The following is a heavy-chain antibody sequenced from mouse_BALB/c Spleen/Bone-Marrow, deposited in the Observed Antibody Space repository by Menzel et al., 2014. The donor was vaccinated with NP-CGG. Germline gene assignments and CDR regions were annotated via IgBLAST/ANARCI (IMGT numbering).Heavy chain of an antibody. CDR1: GYSFTGHF. CDR3: ARDYYDYYFDY. J-gene: IGHJ2*01. CDR2: INPYNGDT. Sequence: EVQLQQSGPELVKPGASVKISCKASGYSFTGHFMNWVMQSHGKSLEWIGRINPYNGDTFYNQKFKGKATLTVDKSSSTAHMELRSLASEDSAVYYCARDYYDYYFDYWGQGTTLTVSS. V-gene: IGHV1-20*02. D-gene: IGHD2-4*01.